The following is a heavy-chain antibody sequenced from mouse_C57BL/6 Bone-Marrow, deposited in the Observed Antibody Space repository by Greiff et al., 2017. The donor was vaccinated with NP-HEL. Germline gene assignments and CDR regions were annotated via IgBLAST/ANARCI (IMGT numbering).Heavy chain of an antibody. CDR3: DRTPYGNYDYYAMDY. V-gene: IGHV2-2*01. Sequence: VQLQQSGPGLVQPSPSLSITCTVSGFSLTSYGVHWVRQSPGKGLEWLGVIWSGGSTDYNAAFISRLSISKDKSKSQVFFKMNSLQADDTAIYYCDRTPYGNYDYYAMDYWGQGTSVTVSS. CDR2: IWSGGST. J-gene: IGHJ4*01. D-gene: IGHD2-1*01. CDR1: GFSLTSYG.